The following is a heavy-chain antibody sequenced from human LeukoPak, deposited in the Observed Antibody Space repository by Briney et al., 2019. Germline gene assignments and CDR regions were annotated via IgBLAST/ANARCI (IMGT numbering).Heavy chain of an antibody. CDR1: GFTFRTYA. D-gene: IGHD6-13*01. CDR3: ARSRLGRASAGKKYYYYGMDV. Sequence: GRSLRLSCAASGFTFRTYALYWVRQAPGKGLEWVAVISYDGSNKYHADSVKGRFTISRDNSKNTLYLQMNSLRAEDTAVYYCARSRLGRASAGKKYYYYGMDVWGQGTTVTVSS. J-gene: IGHJ6*02. V-gene: IGHV3-30*04. CDR2: ISYDGSNK.